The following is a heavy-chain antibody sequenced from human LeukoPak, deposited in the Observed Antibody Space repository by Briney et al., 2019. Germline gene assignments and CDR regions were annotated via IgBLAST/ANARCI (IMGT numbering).Heavy chain of an antibody. V-gene: IGHV5-51*01. J-gene: IGHJ5*02. CDR2: IYPYDSHT. D-gene: IGHD3-10*01. Sequence: GESLKISCKASGYRFTYYWIAGVRQMPGKGLEWMGIIYPYDSHTRYSPSFQGQVTISADKSISTAYLQWSSLKASDTAMYYCARLPNSGADLTWFDPWGQGTLVTVSS. CDR3: ARLPNSGADLTWFDP. CDR1: GYRFTYYW.